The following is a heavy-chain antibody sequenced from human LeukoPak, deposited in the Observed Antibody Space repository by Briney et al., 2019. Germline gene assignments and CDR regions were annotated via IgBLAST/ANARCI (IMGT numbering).Heavy chain of an antibody. J-gene: IGHJ6*03. CDR2: IYHSGST. V-gene: IGHV4-38-2*02. CDR1: GYSISSGYY. Sequence: SETLSLTCTVPGYSISSGYYWGWIRQPPGKGLEWIGSIYHSGSTNYNPSLKSRVTISVDTSKNQFSLKLSSVTAADTAVYYCARDAGYSSSWYHYYYMDVWGKGTTVTISS. D-gene: IGHD6-13*01. CDR3: ARDAGYSSSWYHYYYMDV.